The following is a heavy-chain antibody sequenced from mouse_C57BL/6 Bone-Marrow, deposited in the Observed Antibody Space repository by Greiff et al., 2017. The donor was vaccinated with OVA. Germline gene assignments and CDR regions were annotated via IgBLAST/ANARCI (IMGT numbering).Heavy chain of an antibody. D-gene: IGHD2-5*01. CDR3: ARRGNYYSNYDYAMDY. J-gene: IGHJ4*01. V-gene: IGHV5-6*01. CDR2: ISSGGSYT. Sequence: EVQGVESGGDLVKPGGSLKLSCAASGFTFSSYGMSWVRQTPDKRLEWVATISSGGSYTYYPDSVKGRFTISRDNAKNTLYLQMRSLKSEDTAMYYCARRGNYYSNYDYAMDYWGQGNSVTVSS. CDR1: GFTFSSYG.